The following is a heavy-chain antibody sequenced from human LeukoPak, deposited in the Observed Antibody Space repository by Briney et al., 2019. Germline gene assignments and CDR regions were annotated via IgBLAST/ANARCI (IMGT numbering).Heavy chain of an antibody. CDR2: IYYSGST. CDR3: AGSIAAAGSFDY. V-gene: IGHV4-39*01. J-gene: IGHJ4*02. D-gene: IGHD6-13*01. Sequence: SETLSLTCTVSGGSISSSSYYWGWIRQPPGKGLEWIGSIYYSGSTYYNPSLKSRVTISADTSKNQFSLKLSSVTAADTAVYYCAGSIAAAGSFDYWGQGTLVTVSS. CDR1: GGSISSSSYY.